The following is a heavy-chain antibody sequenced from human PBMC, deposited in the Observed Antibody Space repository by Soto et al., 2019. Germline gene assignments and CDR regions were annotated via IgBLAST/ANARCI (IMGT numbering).Heavy chain of an antibody. Sequence: QVQLVQSGAEVKKPGSSVKVSCKASGGTISNYAINWVRQAPGQGLEWMGGIIPMSATTNYAGRFQGRVTTHAAESTNAFYMELSSPRSAYTPVFYSTTDKGGRRGYSGFDAFAYRGQGTLVTVSS. D-gene: IGHD5-12*01. CDR2: IIPMSATT. V-gene: IGHV1-69*01. J-gene: IGHJ4*02. CDR1: GGTISNYA. CDR3: TTDKGGRRGYSGFDAFAY.